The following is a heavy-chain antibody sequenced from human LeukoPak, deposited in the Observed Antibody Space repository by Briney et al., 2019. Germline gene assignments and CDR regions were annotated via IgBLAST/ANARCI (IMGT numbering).Heavy chain of an antibody. J-gene: IGHJ4*02. V-gene: IGHV3-66*01. CDR3: ARGRPAHYFDS. CDR1: GFTVSSTY. CDR2: IYSGGYT. Sequence: GGSLGLSCAASGFTVSSTYLTWVRQAPGKGLGWLSVIYSGGYTYYADSVKGRFFISRDISENMVYLQMNSLSVEDTAVYFCARGRPAHYFDSWGPGTLVTVS. D-gene: IGHD6-6*01.